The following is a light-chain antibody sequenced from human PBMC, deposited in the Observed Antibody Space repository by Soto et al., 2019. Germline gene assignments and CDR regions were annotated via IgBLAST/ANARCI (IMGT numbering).Light chain of an antibody. CDR3: QQYLDWPRT. Sequence: EVVLTQSPGTLSLSPGEIATLSCRASHTISSSYLAWYQQKPGQAPRLLIYGASNRATGVPDRFSGSGSGTVFTLTISSLQSDDFAVYYCQQYLDWPRTFGQGTKVDIK. CDR2: GAS. V-gene: IGKV3-20*01. J-gene: IGKJ1*01. CDR1: HTISSSY.